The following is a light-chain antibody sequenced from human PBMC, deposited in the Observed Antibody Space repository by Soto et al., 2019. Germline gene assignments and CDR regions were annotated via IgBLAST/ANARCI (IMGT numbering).Light chain of an antibody. CDR3: QQYGSSPRT. CDR2: GAS. Sequence: EIVLTQSPGTLSLSPGERATLSCRASQSVSSNYLAWYQQKPGQAPRLLIYGASSRATGIPDRFSGSGSGKDFTLTISRLEPEDFAVFYCQQYGSSPRTFGQGTTVEVK. V-gene: IGKV3-20*01. CDR1: QSVSSNY. J-gene: IGKJ1*01.